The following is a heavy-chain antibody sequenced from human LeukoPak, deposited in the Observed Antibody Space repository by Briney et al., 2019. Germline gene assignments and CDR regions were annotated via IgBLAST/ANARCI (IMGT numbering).Heavy chain of an antibody. V-gene: IGHV3-53*01. CDR2: IYSGGST. Sequence: GGSLRLSCAASGFTVSSNYMSWVRQAPGKGLEWVSVIYSGGSTDYTDSVKGRFTISRDNSKNTLYLQMNSLRVEDTAVYYCARSSHYDILTGYSEEDAFDIWGQGTMVTVSS. J-gene: IGHJ3*02. CDR1: GFTVSSNY. D-gene: IGHD3-9*01. CDR3: ARSSHYDILTGYSEEDAFDI.